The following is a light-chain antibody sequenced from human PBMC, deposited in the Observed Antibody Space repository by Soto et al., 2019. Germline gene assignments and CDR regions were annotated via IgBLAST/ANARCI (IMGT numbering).Light chain of an antibody. J-gene: IGLJ1*01. CDR2: EVT. CDR1: SSDVGDYNY. Sequence: QSALTQPASVSGSPGHSITISCTGTSSDVGDYNYVSWYQHHPCKAPKVMIYEVTYRPSGVSNRFSGSKSGNTASLTISGLQAEDEADYYCSSFTSTSTLVVGTGTKVTVL. CDR3: SSFTSTSTLV. V-gene: IGLV2-14*01.